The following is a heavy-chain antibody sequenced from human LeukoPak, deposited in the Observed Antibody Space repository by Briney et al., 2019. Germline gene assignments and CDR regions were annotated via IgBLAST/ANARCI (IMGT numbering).Heavy chain of an antibody. CDR1: GYSFTSYW. J-gene: IGHJ6*03. Sequence: LGESLKISCKGSGYSFTSYWIGWVRQMPGKGLEWMGIIYPGDSDTRYSPSFQGQVTLSADKSISTAYLQWSSLKASDTAMYYCARHQVRVSGSLHYYYMDVWGKGTTVTVSS. CDR3: ARHQVRVSGSLHYYYMDV. V-gene: IGHV5-51*01. D-gene: IGHD3-3*01. CDR2: IYPGDSDT.